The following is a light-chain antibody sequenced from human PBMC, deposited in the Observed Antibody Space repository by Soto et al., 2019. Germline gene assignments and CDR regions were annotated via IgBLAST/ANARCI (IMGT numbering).Light chain of an antibody. Sequence: DIPMTQSPSTLSASVGDRVTITCRASQSINSWLAWYQQKPGRAPKLLIYDASTLDSGVPSTFSASASGTEFTLTISSLQPDDFATYYCQQYHSYSLTFGGGTKVEIK. CDR3: QQYHSYSLT. J-gene: IGKJ4*01. CDR1: QSINSW. V-gene: IGKV1-5*01. CDR2: DAS.